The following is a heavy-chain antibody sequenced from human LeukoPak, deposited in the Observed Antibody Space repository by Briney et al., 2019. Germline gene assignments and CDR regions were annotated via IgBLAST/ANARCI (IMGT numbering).Heavy chain of an antibody. V-gene: IGHV1-69*13. CDR2: IIPIFGTA. CDR3: ARAQGCSGGSCSPLGDYYYYMDV. Sequence: SVKVSCKASGGTFSSYAISWVRQAPGQGLEWMGGIIPIFGTANYAHKFQGRVTITADESTSTAYMELSSLRSEDTAVYYCARAQGCSGGSCSPLGDYYYYMDVWGKGATVTISS. D-gene: IGHD2-15*01. CDR1: GGTFSSYA. J-gene: IGHJ6*03.